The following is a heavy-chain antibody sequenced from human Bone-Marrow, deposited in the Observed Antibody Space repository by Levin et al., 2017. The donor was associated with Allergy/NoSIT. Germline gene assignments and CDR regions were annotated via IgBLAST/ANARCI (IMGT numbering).Heavy chain of an antibody. D-gene: IGHD5-18*01. CDR3: ARDGIPNTAMVPYYYYGMDV. CDR1: GGSISSYY. Sequence: PSETLSLTCTVSGGSISSYYWSWIRQPPGKGLEWIGYIYYSGSTNYNPSLKSRVTISVDTSKNQFSLKLSSVTAADTAVYYCARDGIPNTAMVPYYYYGMDVWGQGTTVTVSS. J-gene: IGHJ6*02. CDR2: IYYSGST. V-gene: IGHV4-59*01.